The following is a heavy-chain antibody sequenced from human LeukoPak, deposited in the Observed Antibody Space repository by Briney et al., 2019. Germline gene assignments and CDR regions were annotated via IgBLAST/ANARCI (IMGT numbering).Heavy chain of an antibody. CDR1: EFTFSDYY. CDR3: ARGRVNWFDP. CDR2: ISGSGNTT. J-gene: IGHJ5*02. V-gene: IGHV3-11*01. Sequence: TGGSLRLSCAASEFTFSDYYMSWIRQAPGKGLEWVSYISGSGNTTYYADSVKGRFTVSRDNAKNSVNLQMNSLRGEDTAVYYCARGRVNWFDPWGQGTLVTVSS.